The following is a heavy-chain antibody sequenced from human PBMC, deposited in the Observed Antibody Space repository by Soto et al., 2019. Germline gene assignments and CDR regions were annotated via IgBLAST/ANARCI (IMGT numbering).Heavy chain of an antibody. CDR1: GYTFTSYY. CDR2: INPSGGST. D-gene: IGHD6-19*01. V-gene: IGHV1-46*01. J-gene: IGHJ5*02. Sequence: ASVKVSCTASGYTFTSYYMHWVRQAPGQGLEWMGIINPSGGSTSYAQKFQGRVTMTRDTSTSTVYMELSSLRSEDTAVYYCARDLVYGIAVAGRNNRFDPWGKGNMGTVYS. CDR3: ARDLVYGIAVAGRNNRFDP.